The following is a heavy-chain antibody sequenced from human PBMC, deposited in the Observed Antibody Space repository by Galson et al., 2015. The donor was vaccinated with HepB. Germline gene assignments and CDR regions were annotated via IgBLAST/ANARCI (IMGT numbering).Heavy chain of an antibody. CDR3: ARDSGSFWGMDV. Sequence: SLRLSCAASGFTFSSYSMNWVRQAPGKGLEWVSSISSSTSYIYYADSVKGRFTISRDNAKNSLYLQMNSLRAEDTAVYYCARDSGSFWGMDVWGQGTTVTVSS. CDR1: GFTFSSYS. V-gene: IGHV3-21*01. D-gene: IGHD1-26*01. CDR2: ISSSTSYI. J-gene: IGHJ6*02.